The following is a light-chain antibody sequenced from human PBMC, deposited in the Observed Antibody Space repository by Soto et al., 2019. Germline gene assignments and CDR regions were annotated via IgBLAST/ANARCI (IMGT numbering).Light chain of an antibody. CDR3: CSYAGSGTWV. CDR1: SSDVGSYNL. Sequence: QSALTQPASVSGSPGQSITISCTGTSSDVGSYNLVSWYQQHPGKAPKFMISEVTKRPSGVSTRFSGSKSGNTASLTISGFQAEDESDYYCCSYAGSGTWVFGGGTKLTVL. V-gene: IGLV2-23*02. CDR2: EVT. J-gene: IGLJ3*02.